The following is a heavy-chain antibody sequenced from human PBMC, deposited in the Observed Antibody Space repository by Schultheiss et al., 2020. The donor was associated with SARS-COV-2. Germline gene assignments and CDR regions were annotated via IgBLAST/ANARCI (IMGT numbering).Heavy chain of an antibody. CDR1: GYSISSGYY. CDR2: INHSGST. CDR3: AREPYYYDSSGYPGYY. J-gene: IGHJ4*02. D-gene: IGHD3-22*01. V-gene: IGHV4-38-2*02. Sequence: SETLSLTCTVSGYSISSGYYWSWIRQPPGKGLEWIGEINHSGSTNYNPSLKSRVTISVDTSKNQFSLKLSSVTAADTAVYYCAREPYYYDSSGYPGYYWGQGTLVTVSS.